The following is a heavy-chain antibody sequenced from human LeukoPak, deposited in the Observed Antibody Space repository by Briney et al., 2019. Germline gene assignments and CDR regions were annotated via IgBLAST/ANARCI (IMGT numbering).Heavy chain of an antibody. CDR2: INRDGSTT. J-gene: IGHJ4*02. CDR3: TRDKKSGESSEIDY. V-gene: IGHV3-74*03. D-gene: IGHD3-10*01. CDR1: GFTFSNYW. Sequence: PGGSLRLSCAASGFTFSNYWVHWVRQAPGKGLVWVSRINRDGSTTKYADSVKGRFTVSRDNAKNTLNLQMNSLRAEDTAVYYCTRDKKSGESSEIDYWVQGTLVTVSS.